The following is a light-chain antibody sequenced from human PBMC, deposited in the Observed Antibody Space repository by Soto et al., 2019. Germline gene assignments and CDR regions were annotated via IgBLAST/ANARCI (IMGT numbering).Light chain of an antibody. Sequence: EIVLTQSPGTLSLSPGERATLSCRASQTFTTSSLAWYQQKPGQAPRLLISGASNRATGIPARFSGSGSGTDFTLTISRLEPEDFAVYYCQQYGSSPTFGQGTRLEIK. CDR3: QQYGSSPT. J-gene: IGKJ5*01. CDR2: GAS. V-gene: IGKV3-20*01. CDR1: QTFTTSS.